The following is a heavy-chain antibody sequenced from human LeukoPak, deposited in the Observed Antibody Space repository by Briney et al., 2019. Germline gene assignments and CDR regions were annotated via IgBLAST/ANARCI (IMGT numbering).Heavy chain of an antibody. J-gene: IGHJ5*02. CDR2: ISSSGSTI. Sequence: GGSLRLSCAASGFTFSSYEMNWVRQAPGKGLEWVSYISSSGSTIYYADSVKGRFTISRDNAKNTLYLQMNSLRAEDTAVYYCARDQCTSTSCYGYNWFDPWGQGTLVTVSS. D-gene: IGHD2-2*01. V-gene: IGHV3-48*03. CDR3: ARDQCTSTSCYGYNWFDP. CDR1: GFTFSSYE.